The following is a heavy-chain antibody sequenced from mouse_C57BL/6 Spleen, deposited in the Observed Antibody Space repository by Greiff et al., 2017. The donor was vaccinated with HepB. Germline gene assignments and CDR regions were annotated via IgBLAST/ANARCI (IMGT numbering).Heavy chain of an antibody. V-gene: IGHV1-64*01. CDR2: IHPNSGST. D-gene: IGHD2-3*01. J-gene: IGHJ4*01. CDR3: ARSFYENYYAMDY. Sequence: QVQLQQPGAELVKPGASVKLSCKASGYTFTSYWMHWVKQRPGQGLEWIGMIHPNSGSTNYNEKFKSKATLTVDKSSSTAYMQLSSLTSEDSAVYYCARSFYENYYAMDYWGQGTSVTVSS. CDR1: GYTFTSYW.